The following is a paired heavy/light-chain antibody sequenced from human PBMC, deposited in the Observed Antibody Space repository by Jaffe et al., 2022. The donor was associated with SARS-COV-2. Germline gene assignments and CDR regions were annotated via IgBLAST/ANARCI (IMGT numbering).Light chain of an antibody. CDR2: KAS. CDR3: QQYNSYSFT. J-gene: IGKJ2*01. CDR1: QSISSW. Sequence: DVQMTQSPSTLSASVGDRVTITCRARQSISSWLAWYQQKPGKAPKLLIYKASSLESGVPSRFSGSGSGTEFTLTISSLQPDDFATYYCQQYNSYSFTFGQGTKLEIK. V-gene: IGKV1-5*03.
Heavy chain of an antibody. CDR3: ARHLSAAFFDF. V-gene: IGHV4-39*01. CDR2: ISYSRNT. J-gene: IGHJ4*02. D-gene: IGHD6-13*01. Sequence: QPQLQESGPGLVKPSETLSLTCTVSGGSISRSSYYWGWIRQPPGKGLEWIGSISYSRNTYYNPSLKSRVTISVDTSRNQFSLNLSSVTAADTAVYYCARHLSAAFFDFWGQGTLVTVSS. CDR1: GGSISRSSYY.